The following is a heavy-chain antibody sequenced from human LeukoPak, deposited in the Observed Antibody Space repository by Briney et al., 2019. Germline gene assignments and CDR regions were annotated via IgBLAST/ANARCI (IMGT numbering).Heavy chain of an antibody. CDR3: ARHSSQDSGSYYDPLGY. D-gene: IGHD3-10*01. CDR1: GGSVSSSTFY. Sequence: SETLSLTCTVSGGSVSSSTFYWGWIRQPPGKGLEWIASVHYTGSTFYNPSLKSRVTISMDTSKTQFSLNLRSVTAADTAVYYCARHSSQDSGSYYDPLGYWGQGALVTVSS. V-gene: IGHV4-39*01. CDR2: VHYTGST. J-gene: IGHJ4*02.